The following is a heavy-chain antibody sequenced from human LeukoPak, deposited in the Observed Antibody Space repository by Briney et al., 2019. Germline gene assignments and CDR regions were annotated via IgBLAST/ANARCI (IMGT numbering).Heavy chain of an antibody. J-gene: IGHJ6*03. CDR3: ATYGGDSVSYCYHMDV. CDR1: GYSISSGYY. CDR2: IYHSGST. V-gene: IGHV4-38-2*01. D-gene: IGHD2-21*02. Sequence: PSETLSLTCAVSGYSISSGYYWGWIRQPPGKGLEWIGSIYHSGSTYYNPSLKSRVTISVDTSKNQFSLKLSSVTAADTAVYYCATYGGDSVSYCYHMDVWGTGTTVTVSS.